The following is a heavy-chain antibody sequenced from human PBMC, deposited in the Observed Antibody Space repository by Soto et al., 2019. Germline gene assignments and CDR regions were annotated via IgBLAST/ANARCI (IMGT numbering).Heavy chain of an antibody. CDR1: GFTFSSYG. J-gene: IGHJ4*02. CDR2: ISYDGSNK. Sequence: QVQLVESGGGVVQPGRSLRLSCAASGFTFSSYGMHWVRQAPGKGLEWVAVISYDGSNKYYADSVKGRCTISRDNSKNTLYLQMNSLRAEDTAVYYCAKDLYDSSGYYYLDYWGQGTLVTVSS. CDR3: AKDLYDSSGYYYLDY. D-gene: IGHD3-22*01. V-gene: IGHV3-30*18.